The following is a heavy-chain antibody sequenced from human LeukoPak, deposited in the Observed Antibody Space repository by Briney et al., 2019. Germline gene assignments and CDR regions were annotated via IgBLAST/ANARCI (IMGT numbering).Heavy chain of an antibody. V-gene: IGHV4-61*02. CDR3: ASEDLAVAGNFYY. CDR1: GGSVGSRTYY. Sequence: SETLSLTCTVSGGSVGSRTYYWSCIRQPAGKGLEYIGRIYTDGSSNHNPSLKSLVSISMDRSNNQFSLILMSVTAADTGVYYCASEDLAVAGNFYYWGQGALVTVSS. D-gene: IGHD6-19*01. J-gene: IGHJ4*02. CDR2: IYTDGSS.